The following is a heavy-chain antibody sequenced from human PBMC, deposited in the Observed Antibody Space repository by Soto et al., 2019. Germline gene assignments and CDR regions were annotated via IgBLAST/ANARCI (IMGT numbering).Heavy chain of an antibody. D-gene: IGHD6-13*01. CDR3: ARDLRLDSSWYSRWFDP. CDR1: GGSVSSGSYY. V-gene: IGHV4-61*01. J-gene: IGHJ5*02. CDR2: IYYSGST. Sequence: SETLSLTCTVSGGSVSSGSYYWIWIRQPPGKGLEWIGYIYYSGSTNYNPSLKSRVTISVDTSKNQFSLKLSSVTAADTAVYYCARDLRLDSSWYSRWFDPWGQGTLVTVSS.